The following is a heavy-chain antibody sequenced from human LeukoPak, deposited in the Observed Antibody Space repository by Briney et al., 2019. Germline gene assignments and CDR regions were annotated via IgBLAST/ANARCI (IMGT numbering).Heavy chain of an antibody. V-gene: IGHV3-21*01. D-gene: IGHD6-19*01. CDR2: ISSSSSYI. Sequence: GGSLRLSCAASGFTFSSYSMNWVRQAPGKGLEWVSSISSSSSYIYYADSVKGRFTISRDNAKNSLYLQMNSLRAEDTAVYYCAREGYSSGWLRRGYAFDIWGQGTMVTVSS. CDR1: GFTFSSYS. CDR3: AREGYSSGWLRRGYAFDI. J-gene: IGHJ3*02.